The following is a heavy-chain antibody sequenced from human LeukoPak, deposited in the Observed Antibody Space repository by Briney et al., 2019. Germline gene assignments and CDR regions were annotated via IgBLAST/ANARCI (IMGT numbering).Heavy chain of an antibody. Sequence: GASVKVSCKASGYTFTSYDINWVRQATGQGLEWMGWMNPNSGNTDYAQKFQGRVTMTRNTSISTAYVELSSLVSEDTAVYYCARGTGSWLRLTRWFDPWGQGTLVTVSS. D-gene: IGHD5-12*01. J-gene: IGHJ5*02. CDR2: MNPNSGNT. V-gene: IGHV1-8*01. CDR3: ARGTGSWLRLTRWFDP. CDR1: GYTFTSYD.